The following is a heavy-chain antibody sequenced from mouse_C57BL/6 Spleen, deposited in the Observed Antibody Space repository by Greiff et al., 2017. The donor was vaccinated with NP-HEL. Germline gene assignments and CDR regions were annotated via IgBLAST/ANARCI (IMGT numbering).Heavy chain of an antibody. V-gene: IGHV1-72*01. J-gene: IGHJ1*03. CDR2: IDPNSGGT. CDR1: GYTFTSYW. CDR3: ARSSITTNWYFDV. D-gene: IGHD1-1*01. Sequence: QVQLKQPGAELVKPGASVKLSCKASGYTFTSYWMHWVKQRPGRGLEWIGRIDPNSGGTKYNEKFKSKATLTVDKPSSTAYMQLSSLTSEDSAVYYCARSSITTNWYFDVWGTGTTVTVSS.